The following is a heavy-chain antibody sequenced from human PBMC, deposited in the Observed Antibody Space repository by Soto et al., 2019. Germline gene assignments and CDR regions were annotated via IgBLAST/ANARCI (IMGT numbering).Heavy chain of an antibody. CDR3: ARDPVVSDYYYYYGMDV. CDR1: GYTFTSYG. CDR2: ISAYNGNT. D-gene: IGHD2-2*01. Sequence: QVQLVQSGAEVKKPGASVKVSCKASGYTFTSYGISWVRQAPGQGLEWMGWISAYNGNTNYAQKLQGRVTMTTDTSTSTAYMELRSLRYDDTAVYYCARDPVVSDYYYYYGMDVWGQGTTVTVSS. J-gene: IGHJ6*02. V-gene: IGHV1-18*01.